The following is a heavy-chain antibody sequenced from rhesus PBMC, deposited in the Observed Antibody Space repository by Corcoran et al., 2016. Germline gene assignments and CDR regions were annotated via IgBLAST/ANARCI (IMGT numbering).Heavy chain of an antibody. D-gene: IGHD2-8*01. Sequence: QVQLQESGPGLVKPSETLSLTCAVSGGSISSNYWSWIRQSPGKGLEWIGYIYGGCGSTSYNPSLKGRVTISTDTSKNQFSLKLSSVTAADTAVYYCARSEGYCSGGVCPYYFDYWGQGVLVTVSS. J-gene: IGHJ4*01. CDR3: ARSEGYCSGGVCPYYFDY. V-gene: IGHV4-147*01. CDR2: IYGGCGST. CDR1: GGSISSNY.